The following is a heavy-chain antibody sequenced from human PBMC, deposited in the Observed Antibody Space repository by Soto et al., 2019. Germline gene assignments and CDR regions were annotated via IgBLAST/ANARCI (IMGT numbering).Heavy chain of an antibody. V-gene: IGHV4-59*11. D-gene: IGHD3-16*01. Sequence: QVQLQESGPGLVKPSETLSLTCAVSGGSINGHFCGWFRQPPGKGLEWIGYTHYSEDTDYNPSLKSRLTISLDSSKNQFSLRLSSVTAADTAVYYCATGGGWLTDYWGQGTLVTVSS. CDR2: THYSEDT. CDR3: ATGGGWLTDY. CDR1: GGSINGHF. J-gene: IGHJ4*02.